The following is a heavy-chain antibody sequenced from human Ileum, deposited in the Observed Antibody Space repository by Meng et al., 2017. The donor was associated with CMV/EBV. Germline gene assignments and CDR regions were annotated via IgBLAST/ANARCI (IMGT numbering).Heavy chain of an antibody. J-gene: IGHJ4*02. V-gene: IGHV4-30-4*08. CDR2: IFYSGHI. Sequence: QVHLQESGPGLVEPSQTLALTCTVSGHSISSTNFFWTWIRQAPGKGLEWIGYIFYSGHIDYNPSLKTRVTLSLDTSKNQISLRVNSVTDADTAVYYCATRPPDITGYWGVFDYWGQGLLVTV. D-gene: IGHD3-10*01. CDR1: GHSISSTNFF. CDR3: ATRPPDITGYWGVFDY.